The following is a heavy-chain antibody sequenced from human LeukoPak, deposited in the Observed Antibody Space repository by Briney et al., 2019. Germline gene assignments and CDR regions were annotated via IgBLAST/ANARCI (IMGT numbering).Heavy chain of an antibody. Sequence: GGSLRLSCAASGFTFSSYAMSWVRQAPGKGLEWVSAISGCGGSTYYADSVKGRFTISRDNSKNTLYLQMNSLRAEDTAVYYCAKDPTPDYGDYRWGDNWFDPWGQGTLVTVSS. CDR2: ISGCGGST. CDR1: GFTFSSYA. CDR3: AKDPTPDYGDYRWGDNWFDP. V-gene: IGHV3-23*01. D-gene: IGHD4-17*01. J-gene: IGHJ5*02.